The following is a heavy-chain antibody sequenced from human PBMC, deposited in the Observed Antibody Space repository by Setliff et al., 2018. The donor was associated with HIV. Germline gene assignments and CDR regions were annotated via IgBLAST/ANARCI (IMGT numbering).Heavy chain of an antibody. CDR3: SRHLGYCSTTNSC. D-gene: IGHD2-2*03. CDR1: GFTISSYS. CDR2: ISGRGGST. J-gene: IGHJ4*02. Sequence: QTGGSLRLSCAASGFTISSYSMSWVRQAPGKGLEWVSAISGRGGSTYYADSVKCRFTVSRYNSNNTLYLQMNSLRGEDTAVYYCSRHLGYCSTTNSCWGQGTPVTVSS. V-gene: IGHV3-23*01.